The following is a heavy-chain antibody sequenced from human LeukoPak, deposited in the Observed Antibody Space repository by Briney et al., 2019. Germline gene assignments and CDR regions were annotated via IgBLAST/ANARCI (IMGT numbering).Heavy chain of an antibody. CDR2: IKQDGSEK. CDR1: GFTFSSYG. D-gene: IGHD2-21*01. V-gene: IGHV3-7*01. Sequence: PGRSLRLSCAASGFTFSSYGMHWVRRAPGKGLEWVANIKQDGSEKDYVDSVKGRFTISRDNVKNSLYLQMNSLRAEDTAVYYCARAPYGRASFDIWGQGTMVTVSS. CDR3: ARAPYGRASFDI. J-gene: IGHJ3*02.